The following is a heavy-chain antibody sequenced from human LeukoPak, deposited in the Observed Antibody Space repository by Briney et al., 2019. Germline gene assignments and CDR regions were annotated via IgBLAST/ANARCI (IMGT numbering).Heavy chain of an antibody. CDR3: AKVMVGATTNYFDY. V-gene: IGHV3-23*01. CDR1: GFTFSSYA. D-gene: IGHD1-26*01. Sequence: GGSLRLSYAASGFTFSSYAMSWVRQAPGKGLEWVSAISGSGGSTYYADSVKGRFTISRDNSKNTLYLQMNSLRAEDTAVYYCAKVMVGATTNYFDYWGQGTLVTVSS. CDR2: ISGSGGST. J-gene: IGHJ4*02.